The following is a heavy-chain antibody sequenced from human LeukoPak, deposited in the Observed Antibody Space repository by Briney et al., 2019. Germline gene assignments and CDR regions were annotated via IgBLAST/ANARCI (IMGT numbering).Heavy chain of an antibody. D-gene: IGHD3-22*01. CDR3: ARGSMIVVGSRRYYYGMDV. J-gene: IGHJ6*02. CDR2: MNPNSGNT. CDR1: RYTFTSYD. Sequence: ASVKVSCKASRYTFTSYDINWVRQATGQGLEWMGWMNPNSGNTGYAQKFQGRVTMTRNTSISTAYMELSSLGSEDTAVYYCARGSMIVVGSRRYYYGMDVWGQGTTVTVSS. V-gene: IGHV1-8*01.